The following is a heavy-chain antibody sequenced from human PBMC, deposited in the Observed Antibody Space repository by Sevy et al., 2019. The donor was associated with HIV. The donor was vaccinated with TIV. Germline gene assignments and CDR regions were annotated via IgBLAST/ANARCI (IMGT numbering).Heavy chain of an antibody. CDR2: ISAYNGNT. Sequence: ASVKVSCKASGYTFTSYGISWVRQAPGQGLEWMGWISAYNGNTNYAQKLQGRVTMTTDTSTSTAYMELRSLRSDDTAVYYCARAGHHDYGDYGRFNYYYYMDVWGNGTTVTVSS. J-gene: IGHJ6*03. CDR1: GYTFTSYG. CDR3: ARAGHHDYGDYGRFNYYYYMDV. D-gene: IGHD4-17*01. V-gene: IGHV1-18*04.